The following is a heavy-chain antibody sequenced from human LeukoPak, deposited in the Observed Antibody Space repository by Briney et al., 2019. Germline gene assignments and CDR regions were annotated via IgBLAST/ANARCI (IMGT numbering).Heavy chain of an antibody. J-gene: IGHJ5*02. V-gene: IGHV7-4-1*02. Sequence: ASVKVCFKASGYTFTRYAMNWVRQAPGQGLEWMGWINTNTGNQTYAQGFTGRFVFSLDTSVSTAYLQISMLKAEETAVYYCARDLNYDFWSCYCRSGYNWFDPWGQGTLVTVSS. CDR3: ARDLNYDFWSCYCRSGYNWFDP. CDR1: GYTFTRYA. D-gene: IGHD3-3*01. CDR2: INTNTGNQ.